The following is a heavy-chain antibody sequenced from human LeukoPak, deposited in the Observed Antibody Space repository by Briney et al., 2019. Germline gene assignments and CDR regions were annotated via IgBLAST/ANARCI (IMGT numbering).Heavy chain of an antibody. CDR3: ARIDSTGYLDAFDL. CDR1: GFKFRSYS. Sequence: GGSLRLSCAVSGFKFRSYSMNWVRQAPGKGLEWVSSISTVNYILYGDSVKGRFTISRDNAKNSLYLQMSSLRAEDSAVYYCARIDSTGYLDAFDLWGQGTMVTVSS. CDR2: ISTVNYI. V-gene: IGHV3-21*01. J-gene: IGHJ3*01. D-gene: IGHD3-22*01.